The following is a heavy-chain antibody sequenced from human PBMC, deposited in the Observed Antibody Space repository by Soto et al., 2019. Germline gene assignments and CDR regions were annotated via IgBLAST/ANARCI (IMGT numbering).Heavy chain of an antibody. Sequence: PGASVKVSCKASGGTFSSYAISWVRQAPGQGLEWMGGIIPIFGTANYAQKFQGRVTITADESTSTAYMELSSLRSEDTAVYYCAGTTFSRAARPGAFDIWGQGTMVTVSS. CDR2: IIPIFGTA. V-gene: IGHV1-69*13. CDR1: GGTFSSYA. D-gene: IGHD6-6*01. J-gene: IGHJ3*02. CDR3: AGTTFSRAARPGAFDI.